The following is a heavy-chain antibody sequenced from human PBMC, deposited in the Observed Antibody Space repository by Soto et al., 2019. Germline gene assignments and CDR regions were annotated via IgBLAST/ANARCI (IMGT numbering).Heavy chain of an antibody. CDR3: ARVSGSYYYGMDV. CDR2: ICQSGST. J-gene: IGHJ6*02. D-gene: IGHD1-26*01. Sequence: QVQLQESGPGLVQPSGTLSLTCAVSGGSISSSNWWRWVRQPPGKGLEWIGEICQSGSTNYNPSLKSRVTISVDKSKTHFSLKLSSVTAADTAVYYCARVSGSYYYGMDVWGQGTTVTVSS. V-gene: IGHV4-4*02. CDR1: GGSISSSNW.